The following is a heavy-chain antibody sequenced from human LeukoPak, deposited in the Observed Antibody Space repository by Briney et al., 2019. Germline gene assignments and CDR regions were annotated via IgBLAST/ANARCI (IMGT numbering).Heavy chain of an antibody. CDR2: INTNTGSP. J-gene: IGHJ4*02. Sequence: ASVKVSCKASGYTFSEYPMNWVRQAPGQGLEWMGWINTNTGSPTYAQGFTGRFVFSLDTPGNTAYLQINSLEADDTSIYYCARGTDQYDTSCAYWGQGTQVTVSS. V-gene: IGHV7-4-1*02. CDR3: ARGTDQYDTSCAY. D-gene: IGHD3-22*01. CDR1: GYTFSEYP.